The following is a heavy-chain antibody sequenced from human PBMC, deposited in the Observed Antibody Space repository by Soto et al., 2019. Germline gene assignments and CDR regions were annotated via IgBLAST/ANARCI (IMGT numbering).Heavy chain of an antibody. CDR2: INHSGST. V-gene: IGHV4-34*01. Sequence: PSETLSLTCAVYGGSFSGYYLSWIRQPPGKGLEWIGEINHSGSTNYNPSLKSRVTISVDTSKNQFSLKLSSVTAADTAVYYCAIPWRVRGVIKNYYYYGMDVWGQGTTVTVSS. D-gene: IGHD3-10*01. CDR1: GGSFSGYY. CDR3: AIPWRVRGVIKNYYYYGMDV. J-gene: IGHJ6*02.